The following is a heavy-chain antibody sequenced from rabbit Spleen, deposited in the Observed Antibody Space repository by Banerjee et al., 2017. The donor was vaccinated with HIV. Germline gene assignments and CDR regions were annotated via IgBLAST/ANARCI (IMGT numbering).Heavy chain of an antibody. CDR3: ARASWSHYGYADL. Sequence: QEQLVESGGGLVQPEGSLALTCRASGFSFSSSDYICWVRQAPGKGLEWISCIAGSSSGFTYSATWAKGRFTCSKTSSTTVTLQMTSLTVADTATYFCARASWSHYGYADLWGPGTLVTVS. CDR2: IAGSSSGFT. CDR1: GFSFSSSDY. J-gene: IGHJ6*01. V-gene: IGHV1S45*01. D-gene: IGHD6-1*01.